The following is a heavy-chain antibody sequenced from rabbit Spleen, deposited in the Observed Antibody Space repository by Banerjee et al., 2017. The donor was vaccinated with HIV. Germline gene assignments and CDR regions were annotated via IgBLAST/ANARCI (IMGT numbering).Heavy chain of an antibody. D-gene: IGHD4-1*01. V-gene: IGHV1S45*01. CDR1: GFSFSRSYD. J-gene: IGHJ4*01. CDR2: IITGSGRT. CDR3: AGGGASSGWAYAL. Sequence: QEQLVESGGGLVKPGASLTLTCKASGFSFSRSYDMCWVRQAPGKGLEWIACIITGSGRTYYASWAKGRFTISKTSSTTVTLQVTSLTAADTATYFCAGGGASSGWAYALWGPGTLVTVS.